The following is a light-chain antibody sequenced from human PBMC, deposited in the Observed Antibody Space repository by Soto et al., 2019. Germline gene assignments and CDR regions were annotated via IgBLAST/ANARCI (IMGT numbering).Light chain of an antibody. V-gene: IGLV1-44*01. CDR2: LND. Sequence: QSVLTQPPSASETSGQRVTISCSGSSSNVGINTVNWYQQLPGTAPKLLIYLNDQRTSGVPDRFSGSKSGTSASLAISGLQSHDEADYYCAAWDDSLNGYVFGTGTKVTV. CDR1: SSNVGINT. CDR3: AAWDDSLNGYV. J-gene: IGLJ1*01.